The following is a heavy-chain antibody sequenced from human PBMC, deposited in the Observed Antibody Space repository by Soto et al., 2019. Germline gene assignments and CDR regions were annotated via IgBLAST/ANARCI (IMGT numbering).Heavy chain of an antibody. D-gene: IGHD1-26*01. CDR3: ARLYSGSRLDY. CDR2: IIPILGIA. Sequence: SVKVSCKASGGTFSSYTISWVRQAPGQGLEWMGRIIPILGIANYAQKFQGRVTITADKSTSTVYMELSSLRSEDTAVYYCARLYSGSRLDYWGQGTLVTVSS. V-gene: IGHV1-69*02. J-gene: IGHJ4*02. CDR1: GGTFSSYT.